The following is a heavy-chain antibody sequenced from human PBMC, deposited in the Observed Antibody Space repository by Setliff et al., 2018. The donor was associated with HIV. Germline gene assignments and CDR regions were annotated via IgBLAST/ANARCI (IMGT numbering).Heavy chain of an antibody. D-gene: IGHD3-3*01. CDR1: GGSISSSNW. CDR2: IYHSGST. V-gene: IGHV4-4*02. CDR3: AREGRPYYDFWSGYYTNYYYYMDV. Sequence: KPSETLSLTCAVSGGSISSSNWCSWVRQPPGKGLEWIGEIYHSGSTNYNPSLKSRVTISVDKSKNQFSLKLSSVTAADTAVYYCAREGRPYYDFWSGYYTNYYYYMDVWGKGTTVTSP. J-gene: IGHJ6*03.